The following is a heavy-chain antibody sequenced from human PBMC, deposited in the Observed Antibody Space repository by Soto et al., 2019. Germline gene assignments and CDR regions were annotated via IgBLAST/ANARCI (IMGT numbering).Heavy chain of an antibody. D-gene: IGHD2-2*01. CDR1: GYTFTNYA. J-gene: IGHJ3*02. CDR2: INAGDGNT. Sequence: QVQLVQSGAEVKKPGASVKVSCKTSGYTFTNYAIHWVRQAPGQRLEWMGWINAGDGNTKYSQKFQGRVTITRDTSASTAYMELSSLRSEDAAVYYCARSGSCTSTSCYDGFDIWGQGTMVTVSS. CDR3: ARSGSCTSTSCYDGFDI. V-gene: IGHV1-3*01.